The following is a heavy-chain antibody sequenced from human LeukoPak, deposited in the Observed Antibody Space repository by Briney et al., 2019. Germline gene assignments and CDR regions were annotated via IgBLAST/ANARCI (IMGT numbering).Heavy chain of an antibody. J-gene: IGHJ5*02. CDR1: GFTFSSYA. V-gene: IGHV3-23*01. CDR2: MVGSDDS. Sequence: GGSLRLSCAASGFTFSSYAMTWVRQAPGKGLEWVAGMVGSDDSYYADSVKGRFSLSKDNSKTTVYLQMNSLRVEDTAIYYCAKDLIYNDGKWEFDPWGQGTPVIVSS. D-gene: IGHD5-24*01. CDR3: AKDLIYNDGKWEFDP.